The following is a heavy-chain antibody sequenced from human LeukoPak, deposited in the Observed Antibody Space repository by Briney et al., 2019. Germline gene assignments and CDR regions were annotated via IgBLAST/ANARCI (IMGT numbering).Heavy chain of an antibody. D-gene: IGHD3-22*01. CDR3: AKSSTYYYDSSGYPKTHFDY. CDR2: ISYDGSNK. V-gene: IGHV3-30*18. CDR1: GFTFSSYG. J-gene: IGHJ4*02. Sequence: GGSLRLSCAASGFTFSSYGMHWVRQAPGKGLEWVAVISYDGSNKYYADSVKGRFTISRDNSKNTLYLQMNSLRAEDTAVYYCAKSSTYYYDSSGYPKTHFDYWGQGTLVTVSS.